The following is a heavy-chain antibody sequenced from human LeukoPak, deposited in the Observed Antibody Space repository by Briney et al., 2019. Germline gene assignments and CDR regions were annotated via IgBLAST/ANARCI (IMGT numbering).Heavy chain of an antibody. CDR3: AKVLRNYYDSSGYKTSDY. CDR2: ISGSGGST. Sequence: GGSLRLSCAASGFTFSSYAMSWVRQAPGKGLEWVSAISGSGGSTYYADSVKGRFTISRDNSKNTLYLQMNSLRAEDTAVYYCAKVLRNYYDSSGYKTSDYWGQGTLVTVSS. J-gene: IGHJ4*02. V-gene: IGHV3-23*01. D-gene: IGHD3-22*01. CDR1: GFTFSSYA.